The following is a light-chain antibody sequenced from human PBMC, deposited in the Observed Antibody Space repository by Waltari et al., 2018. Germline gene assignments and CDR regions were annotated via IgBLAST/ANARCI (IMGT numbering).Light chain of an antibody. CDR2: KAS. Sequence: DVQMTQSPSSLSAYVGDRVTITCRSSQRISFWLAWYQQKPGKVPKLLISKASILESGVPSRFSGSGSGTEFTLTISSLQPDDFATYYCQQYNTFSSATFGQGTKLEI. J-gene: IGKJ2*01. V-gene: IGKV1-5*03. CDR3: QQYNTFSSAT. CDR1: QRISFW.